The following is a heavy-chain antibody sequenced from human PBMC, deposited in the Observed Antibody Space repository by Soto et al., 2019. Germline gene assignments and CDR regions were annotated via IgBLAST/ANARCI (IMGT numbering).Heavy chain of an antibody. D-gene: IGHD2-21*01. J-gene: IGHJ3*02. CDR1: GGSFSGYY. CDR2: INHSGST. Sequence: SETLSLTCAVYGGSFSGYYWSWIRQPPGKGLEWIGEINHSGSTNYNPSLKSRVTISVDTSKNQFSLKLSSLSAADTAVYYCASRFPFDIWGQGTMVTVSS. CDR3: ASRFPFDI. V-gene: IGHV4-34*01.